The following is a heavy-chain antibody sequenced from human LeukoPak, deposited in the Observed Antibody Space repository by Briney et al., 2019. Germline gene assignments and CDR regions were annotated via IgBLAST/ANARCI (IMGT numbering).Heavy chain of an antibody. V-gene: IGHV4-34*01. CDR3: ARRSVKGYCSSSSCLPWFDP. J-gene: IGHJ5*02. CDR1: GGSFSGYY. D-gene: IGHD2-2*01. Sequence: SETLSLTCAVYGGSFSGYYWSWIRQPPGKGLEWIGEINHSGSTNYNPSLKSRVTISVDTSKNQFSLKLSSVTAADTAVYYCARRSVKGYCSSSSCLPWFDPWGQGTLVTVSS. CDR2: INHSGST.